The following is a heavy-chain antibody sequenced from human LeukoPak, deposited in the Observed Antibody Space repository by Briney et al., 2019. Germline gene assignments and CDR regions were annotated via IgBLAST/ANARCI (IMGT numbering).Heavy chain of an antibody. CDR2: ISSSRRYI. J-gene: IGHJ6*03. D-gene: IGHD2-2*01. V-gene: IGHV3-21*01. CDR3: ARDSYCSSTSCYVYYYYYMDV. Sequence: GGSLRLSCAASGFTFSRYSMNWVRQAPGKGLEWVSYISSSRRYIYYSDSLKRRFTISRDNAKNSLYLQMNSLRAEDTAVYYCARDSYCSSTSCYVYYYYYMDVWGKGTTVTVSS. CDR1: GFTFSRYS.